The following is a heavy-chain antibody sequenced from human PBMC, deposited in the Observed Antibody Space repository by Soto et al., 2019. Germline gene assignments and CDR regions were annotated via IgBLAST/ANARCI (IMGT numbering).Heavy chain of an antibody. CDR2: MIPIFGTS. V-gene: IGHV1-69*06. D-gene: IGHD2-21*01. CDR3: ARAPPSPYCGGAYDPSLDY. CDR1: GGTFSSYA. J-gene: IGHJ4*02. Sequence: SVKVSCKASGGTFSSYAISWVRQAPGQGLEWMGGMIPIFGTSNYAQKFQGRVTITADKSTSTAYMELTSLRSEDTAVYYCARAPPSPYCGGAYDPSLDYWGQGTLVTVSS.